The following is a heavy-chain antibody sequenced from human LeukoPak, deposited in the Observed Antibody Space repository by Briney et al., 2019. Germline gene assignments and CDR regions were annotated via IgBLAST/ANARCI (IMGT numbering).Heavy chain of an antibody. CDR2: IYPSGGT. CDR3: AREYGDLDY. D-gene: IGHD2-21*01. V-gene: IGHV4-4*07. Sequence: SETLSLTCTASGGSISGFYWSWIRQPAGKGLEWIGRIYPSGGTNYNPSLKSRVTMSTDTSKNQFSLKLRSVTAADTAVYYCAREYGDLDYWGQGTLVTVSS. CDR1: GGSISGFY. J-gene: IGHJ4*02.